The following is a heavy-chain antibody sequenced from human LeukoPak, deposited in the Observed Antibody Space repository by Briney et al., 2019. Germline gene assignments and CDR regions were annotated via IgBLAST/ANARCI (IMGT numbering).Heavy chain of an antibody. D-gene: IGHD2-15*01. CDR1: GDSLSIDSYY. CDR2: INHSGST. CDR3: ATAWACSGGSCFLGRSAALDI. Sequence: PSETLSHTCSVPGDSLSIDSYYWSWIRLPPGKWLESIGEINHSGSTNYNPSLKSRVTISADTSKNQFSLKLRSVTAAETAVYYCATAWACSGGSCFLGRSAALDIWLQATKVSDCS. V-gene: IGHV4-34*01. J-gene: IGHJ3*02.